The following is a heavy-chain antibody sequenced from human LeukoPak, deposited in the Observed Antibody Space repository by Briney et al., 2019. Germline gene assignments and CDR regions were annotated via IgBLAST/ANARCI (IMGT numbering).Heavy chain of an antibody. CDR2: ISYDGSNK. J-gene: IGHJ5*02. D-gene: IGHD3-22*01. Sequence: PARSLRLSCAACGFTFSSYAMHWVRQAPGKGLEWVAVISYDGSNKYYPHSVKGRFTISRDNSKNTLYLQMNSLRAEDTAVYYCARDALHYYDSSGYYYHHNWFDPWGQGTLVTVSS. CDR1: GFTFSSYA. CDR3: ARDALHYYDSSGYYYHHNWFDP. V-gene: IGHV3-30-3*01.